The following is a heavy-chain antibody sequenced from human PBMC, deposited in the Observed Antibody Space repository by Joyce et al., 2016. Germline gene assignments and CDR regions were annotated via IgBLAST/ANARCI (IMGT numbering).Heavy chain of an antibody. V-gene: IGHV4-38-2*02. CDR1: GDSIRSGYF. J-gene: IGHJ4*02. CDR3: ARDPQNFGF. D-gene: IGHD2/OR15-2a*01. CDR2: IYHKGKT. Sequence: VQLQESGPGLVKPSETLSLTCDVSGDSIRSGYFYGWVRQAPGKGLEWIANIYHKGKTYYNASLKSRVTISVDTSKNQLSLKLSSVTAADTAVYYCARDPQNFGFWGQGTLVIVSS.